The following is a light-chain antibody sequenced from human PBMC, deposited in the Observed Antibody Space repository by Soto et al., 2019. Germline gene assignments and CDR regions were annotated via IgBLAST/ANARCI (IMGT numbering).Light chain of an antibody. Sequence: EIVMTQSPATLSVSPGERATLSCRASQSVSSNLAWYQQKPGQPPRLLIYGASTRATGIPARFSGSGSGTEFTLTISSLQSEDFAFYYCQQYNNWPPMYTFGQGTKLEIK. J-gene: IGKJ2*01. CDR1: QSVSSN. CDR3: QQYNNWPPMYT. V-gene: IGKV3-15*01. CDR2: GAS.